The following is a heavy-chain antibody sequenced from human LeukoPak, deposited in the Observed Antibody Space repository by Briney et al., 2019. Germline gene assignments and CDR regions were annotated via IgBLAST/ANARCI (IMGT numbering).Heavy chain of an antibody. CDR1: GYTFTSYA. V-gene: IGHV7-4-1*02. CDR2: INTHTGNP. CDR3: ARATPVLSFWSGYYHYYYYYYMDV. Sequence: ASVKVSCKASGYTFTSYAMNWVRQAPGQGLEWMGWINTHTGNPTYAQGFTGRFVFSLDTSVSTAYLQISSLKAEDTAVYYCARATPVLSFWSGYYHYYYYYYMDVWGKGTTVTVSS. J-gene: IGHJ6*03. D-gene: IGHD3-3*01.